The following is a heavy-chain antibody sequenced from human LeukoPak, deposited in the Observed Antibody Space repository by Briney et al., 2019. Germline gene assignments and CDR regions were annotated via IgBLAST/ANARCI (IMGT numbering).Heavy chain of an antibody. CDR2: INRDGSDK. CDR1: GFTFSIYW. CDR3: ARGGGKGYFDY. Sequence: GGSLRLSCAASGFTFSIYWMTWVRQAPGKGLEWVANINRDGSDKYYADSVKGRFTVSRDNSKNTLYLQMNSLRAEDTAVYYCARGGGKGYFDYWGQGTLVTVSS. V-gene: IGHV3-7*01. J-gene: IGHJ4*02.